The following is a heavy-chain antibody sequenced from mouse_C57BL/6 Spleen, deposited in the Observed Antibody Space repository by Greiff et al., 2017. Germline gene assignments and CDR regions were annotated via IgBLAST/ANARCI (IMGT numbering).Heavy chain of an antibody. CDR1: GFTFSDYG. Sequence: EVMLMESGGGLVQPGGSLKLSCAASGFTFSDYGMAWVRQAPRKGPEWVAFISNLAYSIYYADTVTGRFTISRENAKNTLYLEMSSLRSEDTAMYYCARPEASMVTTGAWFAYWGQGTLVTVSA. CDR2: ISNLAYSI. CDR3: ARPEASMVTTGAWFAY. V-gene: IGHV5-15*01. D-gene: IGHD2-2*01. J-gene: IGHJ3*01.